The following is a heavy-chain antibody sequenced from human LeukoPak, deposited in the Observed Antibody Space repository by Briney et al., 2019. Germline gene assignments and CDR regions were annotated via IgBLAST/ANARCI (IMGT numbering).Heavy chain of an antibody. J-gene: IGHJ6*02. CDR2: INNDGSST. Sequence: PGGSLRLSCAASGFTISTYLVHWVRQAPGKGLVWVSRINNDGSSTSYADSVKGRFTISRDNAKNTLFLQMNSLRAEDTAVYYCARLAPPDSSSWYLYHYYGMDVWGLGTTVTVSS. CDR1: GFTISTYL. V-gene: IGHV3-74*01. D-gene: IGHD6-13*01. CDR3: ARLAPPDSSSWYLYHYYGMDV.